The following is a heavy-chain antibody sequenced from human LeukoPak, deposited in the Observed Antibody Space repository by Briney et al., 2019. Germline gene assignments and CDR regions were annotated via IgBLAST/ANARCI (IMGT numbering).Heavy chain of an antibody. V-gene: IGHV3-30-3*01. J-gene: IGHJ4*02. CDR3: ARDFRRDGNNWDYFDY. Sequence: GGSLRLSCAASGFAFNSYAVHWVRQAPGKGLEWVAVISYDAFNKYYADSVKGRFTISRDNPKNTLYLQMNSLRAEDTAVYYCARDFRRDGNNWDYFDYWGQGTLVTVSS. CDR1: GFAFNSYA. D-gene: IGHD5-24*01. CDR2: ISYDAFNK.